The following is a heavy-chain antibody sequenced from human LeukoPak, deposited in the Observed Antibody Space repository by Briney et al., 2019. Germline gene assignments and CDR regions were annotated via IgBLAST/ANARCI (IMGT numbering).Heavy chain of an antibody. V-gene: IGHV4-34*01. D-gene: IGHD3-10*01. CDR3: ARGPRQTTRYYGSGSYYK. CDR1: GGSFSGYY. CDR2: INHSGST. J-gene: IGHJ4*02. Sequence: PSETLSLTCAVYGGSFSGYYWSWIRQPPGKGLEWIGEINHSGSTNYNPSLKSRVTISVDTSKNQFSLKLSSVTAADTAVYYCARGPRQTTRYYGSGSYYKWGQGTLVTVSS.